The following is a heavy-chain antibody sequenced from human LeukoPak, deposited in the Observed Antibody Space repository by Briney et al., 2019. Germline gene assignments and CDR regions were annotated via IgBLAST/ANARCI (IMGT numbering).Heavy chain of an antibody. Sequence: SQTLSLTCTVSGGSISSGDYYWSWIRQPPGKGLEWIGYIYYSGSTYYNPSLKSRVTISVDTSKNQFSLKLSSVTAADTAVYYCARDSLGLGYQLLTNAFDIWGQGTMVTVSS. CDR2: IYYSGST. J-gene: IGHJ3*02. D-gene: IGHD2-2*01. CDR3: ARDSLGLGYQLLTNAFDI. V-gene: IGHV4-30-4*08. CDR1: GGSISSGDYY.